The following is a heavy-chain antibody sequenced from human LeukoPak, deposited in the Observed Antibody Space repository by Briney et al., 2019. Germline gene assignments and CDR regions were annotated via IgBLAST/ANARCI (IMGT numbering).Heavy chain of an antibody. V-gene: IGHV1-18*01. J-gene: IGHJ4*02. CDR3: ARSMVRGVIIPPVPFDY. D-gene: IGHD3-10*01. CDR1: GYTFTSYG. CDR2: NSAYNGNT. Sequence: ASVKVSCKASGYTFTSYGISWVRQAPGQGLEWMGLNSAYNGNTNYAQKLQGRVTMTTDTSTSTAYMELRSLRSDDTAVYYCARSMVRGVIIPPVPFDYWGQGTLVTVSS.